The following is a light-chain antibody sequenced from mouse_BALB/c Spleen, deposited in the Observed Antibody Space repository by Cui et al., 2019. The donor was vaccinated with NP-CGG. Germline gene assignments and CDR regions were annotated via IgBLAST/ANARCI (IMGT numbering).Light chain of an antibody. J-gene: IGLJ1*01. CDR2: VTN. CDR1: TGAGTNSNY. Sequence: QAVVNQESALTTSPGETVTLTCRSSTGAGTNSNYANWVQEKPDNLFTVLIGVTNNRAPVFLARFSGSLMGDKAPLTITGAQTEDEAIYFCALWYSNLWVFGGGTKLTVL. CDR3: ALWYSNLWV. V-gene: IGLV1*01.